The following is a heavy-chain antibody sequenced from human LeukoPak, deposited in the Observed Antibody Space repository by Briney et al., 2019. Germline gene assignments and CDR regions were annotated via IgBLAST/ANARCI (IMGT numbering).Heavy chain of an antibody. Sequence: SETLSLTCTVSGGSISPYYWSWVRQPPGKGLEWIAYIFYNGNTNYNPSLMSRVTISLDTSNKQVSLKVSSVTAADTAVYYCASVMRLKPLHHDAFDIWGQGTMVTVSS. V-gene: IGHV4-59*01. CDR3: ASVMRLKPLHHDAFDI. D-gene: IGHD3-16*01. CDR1: GGSISPYY. J-gene: IGHJ3*02. CDR2: IFYNGNT.